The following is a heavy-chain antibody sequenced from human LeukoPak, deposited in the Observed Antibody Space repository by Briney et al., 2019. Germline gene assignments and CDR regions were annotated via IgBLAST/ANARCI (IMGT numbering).Heavy chain of an antibody. Sequence: ASVKVSCMASGYTFTSYYMQWVRQAPGQGLEWMGIINPSGGSTSYAQKFQGKVSMTRDTSTTTVYMELSSLKSEDTAVYYCARSQGGAFSYGTDYWGQGTLVTVSS. D-gene: IGHD5-18*01. CDR2: INPSGGST. CDR3: ARSQGGAFSYGTDY. J-gene: IGHJ4*02. CDR1: GYTFTSYY. V-gene: IGHV1-46*01.